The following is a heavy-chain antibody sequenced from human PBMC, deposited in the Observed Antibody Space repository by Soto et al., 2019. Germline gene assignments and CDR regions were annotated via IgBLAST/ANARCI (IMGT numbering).Heavy chain of an antibody. Sequence: SVKVSCKASAYTFTSYAMHWVRQAPGQRLEWMGWINAGNGNTKYSQKFQGRVTITRDTSASTAYMELSSLRSEDTAVYYCARDSYRHYYYYGMDVWGQGTTVTVSS. CDR2: INAGNGNT. CDR1: AYTFTSYA. D-gene: IGHD1-26*01. J-gene: IGHJ6*02. CDR3: ARDSYRHYYYYGMDV. V-gene: IGHV1-3*01.